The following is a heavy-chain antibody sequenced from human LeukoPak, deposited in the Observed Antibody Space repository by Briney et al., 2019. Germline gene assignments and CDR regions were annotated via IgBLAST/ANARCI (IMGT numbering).Heavy chain of an antibody. CDR3: AREVTWYYFDR. J-gene: IGHJ4*02. CDR2: ITSSGSI. D-gene: IGHD2-21*02. V-gene: IGHV3-69-1*01. Sequence: GGSLRLSCAASGFTFTSYTMNWVRQAPRKGLEWVSSITSSGSISYSDSVKCRFTVSRDNAKNSLYLQMNSLRAEDTAVYYCAREVTWYYFDRWGQGTPVTVSS. CDR1: GFTFTSYT.